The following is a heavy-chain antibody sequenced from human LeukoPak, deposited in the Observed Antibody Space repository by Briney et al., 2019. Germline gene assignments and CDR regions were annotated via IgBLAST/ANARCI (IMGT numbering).Heavy chain of an antibody. CDR2: ISAYNGNT. V-gene: IGHV1-18*01. CDR1: GYTFTSYG. J-gene: IGHJ4*02. D-gene: IGHD6-19*01. CDR3: ARDRWVRAVAGKNYYFDY. Sequence: ASVKVSCKASGYTFTSYGISWVRQAPGQGLEWMGWISAYNGNTNYAQKLQGRVTMTTDTSTSTAYMELRSLRSDDTAAYYCARDRWVRAVAGKNYYFDYWGQGTLVTASS.